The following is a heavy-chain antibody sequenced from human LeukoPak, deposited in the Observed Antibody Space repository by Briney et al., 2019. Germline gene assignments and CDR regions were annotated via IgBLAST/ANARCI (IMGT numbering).Heavy chain of an antibody. CDR1: GFTFSSYW. D-gene: IGHD3-16*01. J-gene: IGHJ6*02. CDR2: INHNGNVN. V-gene: IGHV3-7*03. CDR3: ARGGGLDV. Sequence: GGSLRLSCAASGFTFSSYWMNWAGEAPGKGLEWVASINHNGNVNYYVDSVKGRFTISRDNAKNSLYLQMSNLRAEDTAVYFCARGGGLDVWGQGATVTVSS.